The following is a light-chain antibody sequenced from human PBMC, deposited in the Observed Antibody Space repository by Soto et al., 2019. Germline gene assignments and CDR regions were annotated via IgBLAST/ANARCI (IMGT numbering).Light chain of an antibody. Sequence: EIVLTQSPGSLSVSPGEGATLFCRASQSVSSNFFAWYQQKPGQAPRLLINGASTRATGIPDRFSGSGSGTDFTLTISRLEPEDFAVYYCQQYASSVTFGQGTKVEIK. CDR3: QQYASSVT. CDR2: GAS. J-gene: IGKJ1*01. V-gene: IGKV3-20*01. CDR1: QSVSSNF.